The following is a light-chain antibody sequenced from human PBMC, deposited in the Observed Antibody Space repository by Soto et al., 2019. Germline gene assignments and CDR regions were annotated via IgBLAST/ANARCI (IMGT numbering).Light chain of an antibody. CDR3: QQYNTYLTWT. V-gene: IGKV1-5*01. Sequence: DTQMTHSPSTLSASVGHRVTLTCRSRQRLRMWLAWYHQKPRQAPRLLIYDASNLESGVPSRFSGRGSGTEFTLTLSSLQPEDAATYYRQQYNTYLTWTFGQGTKVDIK. CDR2: DAS. CDR1: QRLRMW. J-gene: IGKJ1*01.